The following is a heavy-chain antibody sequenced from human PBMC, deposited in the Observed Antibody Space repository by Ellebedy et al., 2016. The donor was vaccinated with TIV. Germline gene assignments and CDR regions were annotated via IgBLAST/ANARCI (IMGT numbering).Heavy chain of an antibody. J-gene: IGHJ5*01. Sequence: PGGSLRLSCAASGFSFRNYWMTWVRQAPGKGLEWVANIYQDGSERLYLDSVKGRFTVSRGNAKNSLYLQMNSLRAEDTAVYFCARRGSYGDYAVQVNPWLDSWGQGTLVAVSP. CDR3: ARRGSYGDYAVQVNPWLDS. V-gene: IGHV3-7*01. CDR1: GFSFRNYW. CDR2: IYQDGSER. D-gene: IGHD4-17*01.